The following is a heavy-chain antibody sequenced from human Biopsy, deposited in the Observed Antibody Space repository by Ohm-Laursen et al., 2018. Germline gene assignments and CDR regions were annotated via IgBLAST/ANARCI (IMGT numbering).Heavy chain of an antibody. J-gene: IGHJ4*02. Sequence: TLSLTCTVSGDSVSSGSFYRTWIRQPPGQGLEYIGYIYDRGSTANYNPSLESRVTMSVDMPKNQFSLKLSSVTAADTAIYYCARGMRSSGWPYFDSWGQGTLDTVSS. D-gene: IGHD6-19*01. V-gene: IGHV4-61*01. CDR1: GDSVSSGSFY. CDR3: ARGMRSSGWPYFDS. CDR2: IYDRGSTA.